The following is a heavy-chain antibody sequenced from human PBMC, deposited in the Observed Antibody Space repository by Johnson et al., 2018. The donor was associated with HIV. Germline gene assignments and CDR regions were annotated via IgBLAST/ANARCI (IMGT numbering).Heavy chain of an antibody. V-gene: IGHV3-30-3*01. CDR3: ARDGQDRDDAFDI. Sequence: QVQLVESGGGVVQPGRSLRLSCAASGFTFTSYTMHWVRQAPGKGLEWVALLSYDGSNKYYADSVKGRFTISRDNSKNTLYLQMNSLRAEDTAVFYCARDGQDRDDAFDIWGQGTMVTVSS. CDR2: LSYDGSNK. CDR1: GFTFTSYT. D-gene: IGHD3-22*01. J-gene: IGHJ3*02.